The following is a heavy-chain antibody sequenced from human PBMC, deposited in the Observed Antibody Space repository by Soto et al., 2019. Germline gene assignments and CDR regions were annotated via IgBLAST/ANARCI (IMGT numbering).Heavy chain of an antibody. J-gene: IGHJ4*02. Sequence: QVQLVESGGGVVQPGRSLRLSCAASGFTFSSYGMHWVRQAPGKGLEWVAVISYDGSNKYYADSVKGRFTISRDNSXXTXYXXMNSLRAEDTAVYYCAKDNHGSGSYYKGGGGYFDYWGQGTLVTVSS. CDR2: ISYDGSNK. CDR3: AKDNHGSGSYYKGGGGYFDY. V-gene: IGHV3-30*18. D-gene: IGHD3-10*01. CDR1: GFTFSSYG.